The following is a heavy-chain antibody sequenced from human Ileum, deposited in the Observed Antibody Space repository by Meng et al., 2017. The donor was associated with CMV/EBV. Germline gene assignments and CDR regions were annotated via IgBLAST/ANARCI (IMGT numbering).Heavy chain of an antibody. J-gene: IGHJ5*02. Sequence: ACGFTFTSFTMSWVRQSPGKGPEWISTTSGSGGSTYYADSLTGRFTISRDNSKNTLYLQMNNLRVEDTAVYYCARVAVGATRGWFDPWGQGTLVTVSS. CDR3: ARVAVGATRGWFDP. CDR1: GFTFTSFT. CDR2: TSGSGGST. V-gene: IGHV3-23*01. D-gene: IGHD1-26*01.